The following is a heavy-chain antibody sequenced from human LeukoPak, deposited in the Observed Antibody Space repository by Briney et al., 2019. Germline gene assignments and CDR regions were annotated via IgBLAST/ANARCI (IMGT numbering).Heavy chain of an antibody. V-gene: IGHV1-46*01. Sequence: GASVKVSCKASGYTFTSYYMHWVRQAPGQGLEWMGIINPSGGSTSYAQKFQGRVTMTRDTSTSTVYMELSSLRSEDTAVYYCARALYDDSSGYRSVPIDYWGRGTLVTVSS. CDR2: INPSGGST. J-gene: IGHJ4*02. D-gene: IGHD3-22*01. CDR1: GYTFTSYY. CDR3: ARALYDDSSGYRSVPIDY.